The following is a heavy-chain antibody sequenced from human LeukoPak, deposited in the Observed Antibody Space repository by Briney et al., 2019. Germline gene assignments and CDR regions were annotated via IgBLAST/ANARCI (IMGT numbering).Heavy chain of an antibody. CDR2: ISGSGGST. Sequence: GGSLRLSCAASGFTFRSYAMSSVRQAPGKGLGWVSAISGSGGSTYYADSVKGRFTISRDNSKNTLYLQMNSLRAEDTAVYYCARDRLQYYGSGSYDYWGQGTLVTVSS. CDR3: ARDRLQYYGSGSYDY. CDR1: GFTFRSYA. J-gene: IGHJ4*02. V-gene: IGHV3-23*01. D-gene: IGHD3-10*01.